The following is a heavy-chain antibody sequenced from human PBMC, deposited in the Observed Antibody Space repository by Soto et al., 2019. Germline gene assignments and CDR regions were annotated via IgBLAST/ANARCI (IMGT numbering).Heavy chain of an antibody. CDR1: GGSFSGYY. J-gene: IGHJ6*02. Sequence: FETLSLTCAVYGGSFSGYYWSWIRQPPGKGLEWIGEINHSRDTYYNPSLKSRVTISVDTSKNQFSLKLSSVTAADTAVYYCACIFSGGYGYGFYYYGMDVWGQGTTVTVSS. D-gene: IGHD5-18*01. CDR2: INHSRDT. V-gene: IGHV4-34*01. CDR3: ACIFSGGYGYGFYYYGMDV.